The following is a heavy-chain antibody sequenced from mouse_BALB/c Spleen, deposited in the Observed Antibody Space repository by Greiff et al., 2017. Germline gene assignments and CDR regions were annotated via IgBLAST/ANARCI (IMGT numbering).Heavy chain of an antibody. CDR1: GFTFSSFG. CDR3: ARKGTTATPFAY. CDR2: ISSGSSTI. D-gene: IGHD1-2*01. J-gene: IGHJ3*01. Sequence: EVKVVESGGGLVQPGGSRKLSCAASGFTFSSFGMHWVRQAPEKGLEWVAYISSGSSTIYYADTVKGRFTISRDNPKNTLFLQMTSLRSEDTAMYYCARKGTTATPFAYWGQGTLVTVSA. V-gene: IGHV5-17*02.